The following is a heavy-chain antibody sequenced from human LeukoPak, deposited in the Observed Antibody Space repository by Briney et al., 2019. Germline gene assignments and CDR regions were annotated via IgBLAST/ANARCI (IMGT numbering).Heavy chain of an antibody. Sequence: GGSLRLSCAASGYTFSSYWMHWVRQAPGKGLVWVSRINTDGSETSSADSVKGRFTISRDNAKNTLYLQMNSLRAEDTAVYYCARDRAKVIATLMEWGQGTLVTVSS. CDR3: ARDRAKVIATLME. J-gene: IGHJ4*02. D-gene: IGHD2-21*01. CDR2: INTDGSET. CDR1: GYTFSSYW. V-gene: IGHV3-74*01.